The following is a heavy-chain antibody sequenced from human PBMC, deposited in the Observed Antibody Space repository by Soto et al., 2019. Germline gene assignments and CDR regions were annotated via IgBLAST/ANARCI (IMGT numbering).Heavy chain of an antibody. J-gene: IGHJ3*02. D-gene: IGHD2-15*01. CDR2: IYYSGST. Sequence: NLSEPLSLPCTFSGGSIRSYYGGWIRQPPGKGLEWIGYIYYSGSTNYNPSLKSRVTISVDTSKNQFSLKLSSVTAADTAVYYCARDWSYCSGGSCYRDAFDIWGQGTMVTVSS. CDR3: ARDWSYCSGGSCYRDAFDI. CDR1: GGSIRSYY. V-gene: IGHV4-59*01.